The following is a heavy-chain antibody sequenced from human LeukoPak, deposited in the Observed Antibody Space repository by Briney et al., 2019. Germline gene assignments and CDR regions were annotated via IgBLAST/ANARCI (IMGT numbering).Heavy chain of an antibody. V-gene: IGHV7-4-1*02. J-gene: IGHJ4*02. CDR2: INTNTGNP. CDR3: ARDRWEAALTSNFDY. D-gene: IGHD2-15*01. Sequence: ASVKVSCKASGYTFTSYAMNWVRQAPGQGLEWMGWINTNTGNPTYAQGLTGRFVFSLDTSVSTAYLQISSLKAEDTAVYYCARDRWEAALTSNFDYWGQGTLVTVSS. CDR1: GYTFTSYA.